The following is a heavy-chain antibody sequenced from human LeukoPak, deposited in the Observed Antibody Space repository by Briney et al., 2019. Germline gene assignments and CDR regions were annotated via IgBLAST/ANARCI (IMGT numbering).Heavy chain of an antibody. CDR2: IGGSGYSP. CDR3: ARIPTYQPLLAPAYYYMDV. D-gene: IGHD2-2*01. J-gene: IGHJ6*03. CDR1: GFTFSNYA. V-gene: IGHV3-23*01. Sequence: PGGPLRLSCAVSGFTFSNYAMTSFRQAPGKGLEWVSTIGGSGYSPYDADSVRGRFAISRDNSKNTLYLQMNSLRAVDTAVYYCARIPTYQPLLAPAYYYMDVWGKGTTVTVSS.